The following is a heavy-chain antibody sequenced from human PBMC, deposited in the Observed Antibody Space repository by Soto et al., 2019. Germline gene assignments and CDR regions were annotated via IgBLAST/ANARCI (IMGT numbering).Heavy chain of an antibody. CDR1: GGTFSTYT. CDR3: ARSQDSSGYWNNCFDP. V-gene: IGHV1-69*01. D-gene: IGHD3-22*01. CDR2: IIPIFGTA. J-gene: IGHJ5*02. Sequence: QVQLVQSGAEVKKPGSSVKVSCKASGGTFSTYTITWVRQAPGQGLEWMGGIIPIFGTANYPQKLQGRVTINADESTSTAYMEMSSLRSEDTAVYYCARSQDSSGYWNNCFDPWGQGTLVTVSS.